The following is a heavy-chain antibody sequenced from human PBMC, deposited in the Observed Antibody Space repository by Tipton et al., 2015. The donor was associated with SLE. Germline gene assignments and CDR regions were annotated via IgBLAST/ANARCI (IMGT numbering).Heavy chain of an antibody. V-gene: IGHV4-4*07. Sequence: TLSLTCTVSGGSISRSYWSWIRQPAGKGLEWIGHIYTSGSTNYKPSLKSRVTISVDTSKNQFSLKLSSVTAADTAVYYCARDSERIEWLSEDNHYYYMDVWGKGTTVTVSS. CDR2: IYTSGST. D-gene: IGHD3-3*01. CDR1: GGSISRSY. J-gene: IGHJ6*03. CDR3: ARDSERIEWLSEDNHYYYMDV.